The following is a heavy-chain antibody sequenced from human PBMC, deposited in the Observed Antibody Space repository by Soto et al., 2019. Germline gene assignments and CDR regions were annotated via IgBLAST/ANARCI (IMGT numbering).Heavy chain of an antibody. J-gene: IGHJ4*02. Sequence: PGGSLRLSCAASGFTFSGYTINWVRQAPGEGLEWVSSISSSGNYIYYADSLKGRFTISRDNSKNSLFLQMNSLRAEDTAVYYCARDPIVPAYFDYWGQGALVTVSS. V-gene: IGHV3-21*01. CDR3: ARDPIVPAYFDY. CDR1: GFTFSGYT. CDR2: ISSSGNYI. D-gene: IGHD1-26*01.